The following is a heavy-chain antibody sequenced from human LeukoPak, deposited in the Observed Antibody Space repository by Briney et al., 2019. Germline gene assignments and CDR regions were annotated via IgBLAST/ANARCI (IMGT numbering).Heavy chain of an antibody. CDR3: ARARTFGGVRALNY. J-gene: IGHJ4*02. CDR1: GYTFTSYD. D-gene: IGHD3-16*01. CDR2: MNPNSGNT. Sequence: ASVNVSCTSSGYTFTSYDINWVRQATGQGLEWMGWMNPNSGNTGYAQKFQGRVTMTRNTSISTAYMELSSLRSEDTAVYYCARARTFGGVRALNYWGQGTLVTVSS. V-gene: IGHV1-8*01.